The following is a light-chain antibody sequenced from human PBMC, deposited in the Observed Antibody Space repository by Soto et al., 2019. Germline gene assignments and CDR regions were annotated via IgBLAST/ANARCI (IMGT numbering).Light chain of an antibody. J-gene: IGKJ2*01. Sequence: IVLTQSPCTLSLSPGERATLSCRASQSVSSSYLAWYQQKPGQAPRLLIYGASSRATGIPDRFSGSGSGTDFTLTISRLEPEDFAVYYCQQYGSSQGYTFGQGTKVDIK. CDR3: QQYGSSQGYT. V-gene: IGKV3-20*01. CDR2: GAS. CDR1: QSVSSSY.